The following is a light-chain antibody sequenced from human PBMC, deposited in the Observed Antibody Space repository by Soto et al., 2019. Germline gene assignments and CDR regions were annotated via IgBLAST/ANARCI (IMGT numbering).Light chain of an antibody. Sequence: QSALTQPASVSGSPGQSITISCTGTSSDVGRYNYVSWYQQHPGKAPKLVIYEVRNRPSGVSSRFSGSKSGNTASLTISGLQAEDEAEYYCNSYTSSTTWVFGGGTKLTVL. J-gene: IGLJ3*02. CDR3: NSYTSSTTWV. CDR2: EVR. V-gene: IGLV2-14*01. CDR1: SSDVGRYNY.